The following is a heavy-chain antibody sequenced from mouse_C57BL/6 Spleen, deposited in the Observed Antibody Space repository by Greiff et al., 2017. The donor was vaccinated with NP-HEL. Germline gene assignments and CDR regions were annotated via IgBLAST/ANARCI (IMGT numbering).Heavy chain of an antibody. CDR1: GYTFTSYW. CDR3: ARRPYGSSHFAY. Sequence: QVQLQQPGAELVRPGSSVKLSCKASGYTFTSYWMHWVKQRPIQGLEWIGNIDPSDSETHYNQKFKDKATLTVDKSSSTAYMQLSSLTSEDSAVYDCARRPYGSSHFAYWGKGTVVTVSA. J-gene: IGHJ3*01. V-gene: IGHV1-52*01. CDR2: IDPSDSET. D-gene: IGHD1-1*01.